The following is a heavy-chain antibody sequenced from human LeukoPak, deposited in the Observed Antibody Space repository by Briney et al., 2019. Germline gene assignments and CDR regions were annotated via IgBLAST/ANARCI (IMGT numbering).Heavy chain of an antibody. CDR2: ISYDGSNK. J-gene: IGHJ5*01. D-gene: IGHD3-3*01. CDR1: GFTFSSYG. V-gene: IGHV3-30*18. Sequence: PGGSLRLSCAASGFTFSSYGMHWVRQAPGKGLEWVAVISYDGSNKYYADSVKGRFTISRDNSKNTLYLRMNSLRAEDTAVYYCAKDCSIFGVGGGGGFDSWGQGTLVTVSS. CDR3: AKDCSIFGVGGGGGFDS.